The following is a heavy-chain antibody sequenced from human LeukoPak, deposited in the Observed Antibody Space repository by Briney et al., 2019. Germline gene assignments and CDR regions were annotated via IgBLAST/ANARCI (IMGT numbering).Heavy chain of an antibody. V-gene: IGHV4-59*01. CDR2: IYYSGST. J-gene: IGHJ4*02. D-gene: IGHD5-18*01. CDR3: ARGRAAMRFDY. CDR1: GGSISSYY. Sequence: KSSETLSLTCTVSGGSISSYYWSWTRQPPGKGLEWIGYIYYSGSTNYNPSLKSRVTISVDTSKNQFSLKLSSVTAADTAVYYCARGRAAMRFDYWGQGTLVTVSS.